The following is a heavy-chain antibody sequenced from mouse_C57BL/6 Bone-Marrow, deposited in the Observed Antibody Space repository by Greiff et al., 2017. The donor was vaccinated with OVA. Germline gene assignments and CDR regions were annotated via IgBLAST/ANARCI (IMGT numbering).Heavy chain of an antibody. D-gene: IGHD1-1*01. CDR3: ARRRYYGSSYDWYFDV. Sequence: SGPVLVKPGASVKMSCKASGYTFTDYYMNWVKQSHGKSLEWIGVINPYNGGTSYNQKFKGKATLTVDKSSSTAYMELNSLTSEDSAVYYCARRRYYGSSYDWYFDVWGTGTTVTVSS. CDR1: GYTFTDYY. CDR2: INPYNGGT. J-gene: IGHJ1*03. V-gene: IGHV1-19*01.